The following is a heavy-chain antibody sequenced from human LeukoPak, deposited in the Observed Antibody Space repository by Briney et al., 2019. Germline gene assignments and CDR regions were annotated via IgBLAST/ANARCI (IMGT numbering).Heavy chain of an antibody. J-gene: IGHJ4*02. Sequence: GGSLRLSCAASGFSFSSYSMNWVRQAPGKGLEWVSYISSSGSTIYYADSVKGRFTISRDNAKNSLYLQMNSLRAEDTAVYYCAREGGEWELLRTFDYWGQGTLVTVSS. CDR2: ISSSGSTI. V-gene: IGHV3-48*03. CDR3: AREGGEWELLRTFDY. CDR1: GFSFSSYS. D-gene: IGHD1-26*01.